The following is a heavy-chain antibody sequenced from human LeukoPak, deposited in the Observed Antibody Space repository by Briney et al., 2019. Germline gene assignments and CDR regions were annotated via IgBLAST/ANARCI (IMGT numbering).Heavy chain of an antibody. CDR1: GYSISSGYY. J-gene: IGHJ6*03. CDR3: ARGRRRAVAGTRYYYYYMDV. Sequence: SETLSLTCTVSGYSISSGYYWGWIRQPPGKGLEWIGSIYHSGSTYYNPSLKSRVTISVDTSKNQFSLKLSSVTAADTAVYYCARGRRRAVAGTRYYYYYMDVWGKGTTVTVSS. CDR2: IYHSGST. D-gene: IGHD6-19*01. V-gene: IGHV4-38-2*02.